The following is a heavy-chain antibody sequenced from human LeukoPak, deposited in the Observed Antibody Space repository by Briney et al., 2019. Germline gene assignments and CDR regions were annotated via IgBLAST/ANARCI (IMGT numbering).Heavy chain of an antibody. CDR1: GFSFSGYY. CDR2: INHSGST. D-gene: IGHD3-10*01. Sequence: PSETLSLTCAVYGFSFSGYYWSWLRQPPGKGLEWVGEINHSGSTNYNPSLKSRVTISVDTSKNQFSLKLSSVTAADTAVYYCARGKGFYYGSGSYSDGLDPWGQGTLVTVSS. V-gene: IGHV4-34*01. J-gene: IGHJ5*02. CDR3: ARGKGFYYGSGSYSDGLDP.